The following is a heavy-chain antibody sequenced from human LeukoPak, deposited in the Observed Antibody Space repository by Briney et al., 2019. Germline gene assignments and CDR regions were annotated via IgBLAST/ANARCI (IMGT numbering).Heavy chain of an antibody. CDR1: GGSISSGGYY. Sequence: SETLPLTCTVSGGSISSGGYYWSWIRQHPGKGLEWIGYIYYSGSTYYNPSLKSRVTISVDTSKNQFSLKLSSVTAADTAVYYCARDGDTAFDYWGQGTLVTVSS. V-gene: IGHV4-31*03. CDR2: IYYSGST. D-gene: IGHD5-18*01. CDR3: ARDGDTAFDY. J-gene: IGHJ4*02.